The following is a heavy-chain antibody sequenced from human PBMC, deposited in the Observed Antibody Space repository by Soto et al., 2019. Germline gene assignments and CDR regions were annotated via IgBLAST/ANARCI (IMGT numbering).Heavy chain of an antibody. CDR3: AKTRPPPTGAGRDSRYYYYSLEV. CDR2: IWFDGSNP. Sequence: QVQLVESGGGVVQPGRSLRLSCAATGLTFTNYGFHWVRQAPGKGLEWVAVIWFDGSNPLYADSVKGRFNISRDNSKKTLYLQMHSLRAEDTAVYYCAKTRPPPTGAGRDSRYYYYSLEVWGQGTTVTVSS. J-gene: IGHJ6*02. D-gene: IGHD4-4*01. CDR1: GLTFTNYG. V-gene: IGHV3-33*06.